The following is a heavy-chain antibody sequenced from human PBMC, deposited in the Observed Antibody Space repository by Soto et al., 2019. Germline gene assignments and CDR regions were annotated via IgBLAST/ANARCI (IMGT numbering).Heavy chain of an antibody. CDR3: ARDRSSSGWDCFDP. D-gene: IGHD6-19*01. CDR2: IWYDGSNK. CDR1: GFTFSSYG. J-gene: IGHJ5*02. V-gene: IGHV3-33*01. Sequence: GGSLRLSCAASGFTFSSYGMHWVRQAPGKGLEWVAVIWYDGSNKYYADSVKGRFTISRDNSKNTLYLQMNSLRAEDTAVYYCARDRSSSGWDCFDPWGQGTLVTVSS.